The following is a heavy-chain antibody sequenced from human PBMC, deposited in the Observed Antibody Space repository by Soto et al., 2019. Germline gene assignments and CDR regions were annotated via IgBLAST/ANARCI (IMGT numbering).Heavy chain of an antibody. CDR2: IIPIFGTA. CDR3: ASPSGGYCISTSRYFVYGMDV. Sequence: QAPGLGLEWMGGIIPIFGTANYAQKFQGRVTITADESTSTAYMELSSLRSEDTAVYYCASPSGGYCISTSRYFVYGMDVWGQGTTVTVSS. J-gene: IGHJ6*02. D-gene: IGHD2-2*01. V-gene: IGHV1-69*01.